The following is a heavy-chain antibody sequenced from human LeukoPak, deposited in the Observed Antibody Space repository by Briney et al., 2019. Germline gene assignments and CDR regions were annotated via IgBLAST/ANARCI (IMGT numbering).Heavy chain of an antibody. CDR3: AKTVTTQAYYWYFDL. V-gene: IGHV3-23*01. J-gene: IGHJ2*01. CDR2: IGGSGQNT. D-gene: IGHD4-17*01. Sequence: PGGSLRLSCTASGFTFSNYAMGWVRQALGEGLEWVSTIGGSGQNTNYADSVKGRFTISRDNSRNTLYLDMNILRAEDTAVYYCAKTVTTQAYYWYFDLWGRGTLVTVSS. CDR1: GFTFSNYA.